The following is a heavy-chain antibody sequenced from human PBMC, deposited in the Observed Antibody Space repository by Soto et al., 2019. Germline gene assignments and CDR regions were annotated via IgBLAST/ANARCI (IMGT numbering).Heavy chain of an antibody. CDR3: VRGGFLSHDHVIIAPATLGFDP. CDR2: MNPNRTNT. D-gene: IGHD2-2*01. CDR1: GYTFTTYD. Sequence: QVQLMQSGAEVKKPGASVKVSCKASGYTFTTYDINWVRQAPGQGLEWMGWMNPNRTNTGYAEKFRGRVTRTRDTSISTAYMELSSLRYDDTAVYYCVRGGFLSHDHVIIAPATLGFDPWGQGTLVTVSS. V-gene: IGHV1-8*01. J-gene: IGHJ5*02.